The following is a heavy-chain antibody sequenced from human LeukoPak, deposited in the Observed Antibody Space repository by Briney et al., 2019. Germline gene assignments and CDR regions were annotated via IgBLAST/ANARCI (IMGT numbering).Heavy chain of an antibody. J-gene: IGHJ4*02. V-gene: IGHV1-18*01. Sequence: ASVKVSCKGSGYTFDRYGVTWVRQAPGQGLEWMGWISTYNGNTTYAQKIQGRVTMTTDTSTNAVYMDLRSLRSDDTAVYYCARDLGHCRNVVCSSSAYWGRGTLVTVSS. CDR3: ARDLGHCRNVVCSSSAY. CDR2: ISTYNGNT. CDR1: GYTFDRYG. D-gene: IGHD1-14*01.